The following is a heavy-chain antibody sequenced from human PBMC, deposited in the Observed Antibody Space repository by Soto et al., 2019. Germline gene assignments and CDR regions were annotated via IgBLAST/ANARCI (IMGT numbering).Heavy chain of an antibody. V-gene: IGHV4-59*08. CDR2: IYYSGST. D-gene: IGHD3-10*01. J-gene: IGHJ6*02. CDR3: ARQSRYGCFGYYYYGMDV. Sequence: QVQLQESGPGLVKPSETLSLTCTVSGGSISSYYWSWIRQPPGKGLEWIGYIYYSGSTNYNPSLKIRVAISLDTSKTQFSLKLGSVTAADTAVYYCARQSRYGCFGYYYYGMDVWGQGTTVTVSS. CDR1: GGSISSYY.